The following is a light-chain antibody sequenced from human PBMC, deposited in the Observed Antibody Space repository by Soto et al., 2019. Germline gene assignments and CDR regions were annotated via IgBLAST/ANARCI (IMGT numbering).Light chain of an antibody. V-gene: IGLV2-14*01. CDR1: SSDIGRYNY. CDR3: TSCITATTRCV. Sequence: QSALTQPASVSGSPGQSIPISCTGPSSDIGRYNYVSWFQQHPGKVPKLVIFEVNYRPSGVSDRFSGSKSGNTASLTITGLQAEDEADYYCTSCITATTRCVFGSGTKLTVL. J-gene: IGLJ1*01. CDR2: EVN.